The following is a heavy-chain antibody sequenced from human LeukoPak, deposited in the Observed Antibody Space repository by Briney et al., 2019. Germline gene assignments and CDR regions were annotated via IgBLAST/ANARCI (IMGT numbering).Heavy chain of an antibody. Sequence: GGSLRLSCAASGFTFSDYYMSWIRQAPGKGLEWVSYISSSGSTIYYADSVKGRFTISRDNAKNPLYLQMNSLRAEDPAVYYCARDITPSGTLDYWGQGTLVTVSS. CDR1: GFTFSDYY. D-gene: IGHD6-13*01. CDR2: ISSSGSTI. V-gene: IGHV3-11*01. J-gene: IGHJ4*02. CDR3: ARDITPSGTLDY.